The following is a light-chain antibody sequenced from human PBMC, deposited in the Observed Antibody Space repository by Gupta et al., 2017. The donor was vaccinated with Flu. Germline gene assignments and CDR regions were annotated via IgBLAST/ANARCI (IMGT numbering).Light chain of an antibody. J-gene: IGKJ4*01. Sequence: EIVMTQSPATLSVSPGERATLSCRASQSVSSNLAWYQQTFGQAPRLLIYGASTRATGIPARFSGSGSGTEFTLTISSRQSEDFAVYYCQQYNKWPLGTFGGGTKVEIK. CDR2: GAS. CDR1: QSVSSN. V-gene: IGKV3-15*01. CDR3: QQYNKWPLGT.